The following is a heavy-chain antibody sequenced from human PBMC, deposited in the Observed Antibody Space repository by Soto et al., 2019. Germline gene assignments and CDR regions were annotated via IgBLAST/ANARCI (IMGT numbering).Heavy chain of an antibody. V-gene: IGHV3-33*01. Sequence: QVQLVESGGGVVQPGRSLRLSCAASGFTFSSYGMHWVRQAPGKGLEWVAVIWYDGSNKYYADSVKGRFTISRDNSKNTLYLQMNSLRAEDTAVYYCEREGVTMALGEWFDPWGQGTLVTVSS. CDR1: GFTFSSYG. CDR2: IWYDGSNK. D-gene: IGHD3-10*01. CDR3: EREGVTMALGEWFDP. J-gene: IGHJ5*02.